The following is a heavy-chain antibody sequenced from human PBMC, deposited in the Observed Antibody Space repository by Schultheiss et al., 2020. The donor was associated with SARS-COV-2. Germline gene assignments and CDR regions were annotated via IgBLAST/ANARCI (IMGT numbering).Heavy chain of an antibody. CDR2: IYHSGST. Sequence: GSLRLSCAVSGYSISSGYYWGWIRQPPGKGLEWIGSIYHSGSTNYNPSLKSRVTISVDTSKNQFSLKLSSVTAADTAVYYCARQYSGYDWNYYYYGMDVWGQGTTVTVSS. D-gene: IGHD5-12*01. V-gene: IGHV4-38-2*01. J-gene: IGHJ6*02. CDR3: ARQYSGYDWNYYYYGMDV. CDR1: GYSISSGYY.